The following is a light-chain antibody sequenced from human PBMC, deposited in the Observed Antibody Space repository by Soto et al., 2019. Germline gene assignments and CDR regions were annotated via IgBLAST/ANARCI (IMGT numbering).Light chain of an antibody. J-gene: IGKJ1*01. CDR3: NQLNEWRPKT. CDR1: QGLSRN. CDR2: GAS. Sequence: IVMTLSGATLSVTLGERATLTCRVSQGLSRNLAWYQQKPGQAPRLLIYGASTRATGIPARFSGSGSGTEVTLTTSGLHSEDDAVCYCNQLNEWRPKTLGQGTKV. V-gene: IGKV3-15*01.